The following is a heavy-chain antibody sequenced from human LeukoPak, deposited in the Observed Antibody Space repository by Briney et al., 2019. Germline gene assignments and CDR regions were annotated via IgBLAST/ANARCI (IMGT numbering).Heavy chain of an antibody. Sequence: GGSLRLSCAASGFTFSSYAMHWVRQAPGKGLEWVAVISYDGSNKYYADSVKGRFTISRDNSKNTLYLQMNSLRAEDTAVYYCASLIAAAETFDYWGQGTLVTVSS. CDR2: ISYDGSNK. J-gene: IGHJ4*02. CDR3: ASLIAAAETFDY. D-gene: IGHD6-13*01. V-gene: IGHV3-30-3*01. CDR1: GFTFSSYA.